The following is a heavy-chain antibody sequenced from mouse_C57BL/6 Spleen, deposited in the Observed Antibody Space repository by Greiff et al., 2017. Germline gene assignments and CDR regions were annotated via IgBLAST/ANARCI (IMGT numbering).Heavy chain of an antibody. CDR2: IDPSDSET. CDR1: GYTFTSYW. J-gene: IGHJ1*03. Sequence: QVQLQQPGAELVRPGSSVKLSCKASGYTFTSYWMHWVKQRPIQGLEWIGNIDPSDSETHYNQKFKDKATLTVDKSSSTAYMQLSSLTSEDSAVXCDARATTVVASEEGYFDVWGTGTTVTVSS. V-gene: IGHV1-52*01. D-gene: IGHD1-1*01. CDR3: ARATTVVASEEGYFDV.